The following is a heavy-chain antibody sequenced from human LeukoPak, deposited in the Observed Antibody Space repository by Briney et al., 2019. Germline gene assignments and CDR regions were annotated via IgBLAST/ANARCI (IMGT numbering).Heavy chain of an antibody. J-gene: IGHJ4*02. CDR2: IYHSGST. V-gene: IGHV4-38-2*02. CDR3: ARTGAGPYDSSCYYFDY. Sequence: SETLSLTCTVSGYSISSGYYWGWIRQPPGKGLEWIGSIYHSGSTYYNPSLKSRVTISVDTSKNQFSLKLSSVTAADTAVYYCARTGAGPYDSSCYYFDYWGQGTLDTVSS. D-gene: IGHD3-22*01. CDR1: GYSISSGYY.